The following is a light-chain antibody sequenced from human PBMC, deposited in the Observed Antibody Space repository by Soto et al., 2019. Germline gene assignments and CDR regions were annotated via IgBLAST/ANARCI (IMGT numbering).Light chain of an antibody. CDR2: EVS. V-gene: IGLV2-14*01. J-gene: IGLJ2*01. Sequence: QSALTQPASVSGSPGQSITISCTGTSSDVGAYNFVSWYQQHPGKAPKLMIYEVSNRPSGVSDRFSGSKSDNTASLTISGLQAEDEAHYYCSSYTRSSTLEFGGGTKLTVL. CDR1: SSDVGAYNF. CDR3: SSYTRSSTLE.